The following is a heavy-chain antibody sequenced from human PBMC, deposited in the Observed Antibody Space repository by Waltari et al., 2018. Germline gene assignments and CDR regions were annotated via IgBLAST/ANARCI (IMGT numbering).Heavy chain of an antibody. CDR3: ATYIGASVGTAAFDV. Sequence: GWIRQPPGQGLEWIGTISYAGATYSSPSLNSRVTVSRDTPKNQLSLTLGSVTASDTAVYSCATYIGASVGTAAFDVWGQGAMVTVSS. J-gene: IGHJ3*01. V-gene: IGHV4-39*01. D-gene: IGHD5-12*01. CDR2: ISYAGAT.